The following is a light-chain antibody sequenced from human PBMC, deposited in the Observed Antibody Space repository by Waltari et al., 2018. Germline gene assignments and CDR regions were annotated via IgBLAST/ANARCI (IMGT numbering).Light chain of an antibody. CDR3: QQSYSTPRT. Sequence: DIPMTHSPPSLSASVGARLSITCRASQSISSYLNWYQQKPGKAPKLLIYAASSLQSGVPSRFSGRGSGTDFTLTISSLQPEDFATYDCQQSYSTPRTFGQGTKLEIK. CDR2: AAS. CDR1: QSISSY. J-gene: IGKJ2*01. V-gene: IGKV1-39*01.